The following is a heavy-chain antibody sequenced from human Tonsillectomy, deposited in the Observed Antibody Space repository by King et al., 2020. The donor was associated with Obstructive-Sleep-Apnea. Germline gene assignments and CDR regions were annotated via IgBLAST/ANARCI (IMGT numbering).Heavy chain of an antibody. V-gene: IGHV3-30*04. CDR1: GFTLSIYA. J-gene: IGHJ4*02. CDR2: ISFNGSNK. CDR3: AREGGNGRGYFDY. Sequence: VQLVESGGGVVQPGRSLRLSCAASGFTLSIYAMHWVRQAPGKGLEWVAVISFNGSNKNYADSVKGRFTISRDNSKNTLFLQMDSLRTEDTAVYYCAREGGNGRGYFDYWGQGSLVTVSS. D-gene: IGHD4-23*01.